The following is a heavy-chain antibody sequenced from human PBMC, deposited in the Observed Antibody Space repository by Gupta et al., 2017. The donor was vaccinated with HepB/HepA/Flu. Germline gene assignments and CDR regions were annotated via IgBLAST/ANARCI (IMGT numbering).Heavy chain of an antibody. J-gene: IGHJ5*02. CDR1: GFTFSSYA. D-gene: IGHD5-18*01. CDR2: ISGSGGST. CDR3: AKDRGGGYSYGLNWFDP. V-gene: IGHV3-23*01. Sequence: EVQLLESGGGLVQPGGSLRLSCAASGFTFSSYAMSWVRQAPGKGLEWVSAISGSGGSTYYADSVKGRFTISRDNSKNTLYLQMNSLRAEDTAVYYCAKDRGGGYSYGLNWFDPWGQGTLVTVSS.